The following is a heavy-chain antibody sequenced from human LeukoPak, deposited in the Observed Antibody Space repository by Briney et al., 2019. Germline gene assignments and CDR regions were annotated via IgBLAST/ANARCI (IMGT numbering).Heavy chain of an antibody. Sequence: SETLSLTCTVSGGSISSYYWSWIRQPPGKGLEWIGYIYYSGSTNYNPSLKSRVTISLDTSKNQFSLKLSSVTAADTAVYYCARTYYYGSGSPYWGQGTLVTVSS. D-gene: IGHD3-10*01. CDR2: IYYSGST. CDR3: ARTYYYGSGSPY. J-gene: IGHJ4*02. V-gene: IGHV4-59*08. CDR1: GGSISSYY.